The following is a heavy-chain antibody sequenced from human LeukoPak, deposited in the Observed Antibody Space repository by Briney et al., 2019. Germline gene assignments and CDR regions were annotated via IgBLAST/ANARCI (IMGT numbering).Heavy chain of an antibody. CDR2: ISSSSSTI. V-gene: IGHV3-48*04. CDR1: GFTFSSYS. CDR3: ARAYGDYSAFDI. Sequence: GGSLRLSCAASGFTFSSYSMNWVRQAPGKGLEWVSYISSSSSTIYYADSVRGRFTISRDNAKNSLYLQMNSLRAEDTAVYYCARAYGDYSAFDIWGQGTMVTVSS. D-gene: IGHD4-17*01. J-gene: IGHJ3*02.